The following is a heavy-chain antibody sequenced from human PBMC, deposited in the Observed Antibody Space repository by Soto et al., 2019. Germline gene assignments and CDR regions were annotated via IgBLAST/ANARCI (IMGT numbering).Heavy chain of an antibody. Sequence: ASVKVSCKASGYNFTGYYMHWVRQAPGQGLEWMGWINPNSGGTNYAQKFQGWVTMTRDTSISTAYMELSRLRSDDTAVYYCARVANDYGDYYGMDVWGQGTTVTVSS. CDR1: GYNFTGYY. CDR2: INPNSGGT. V-gene: IGHV1-2*04. D-gene: IGHD4-17*01. J-gene: IGHJ6*02. CDR3: ARVANDYGDYYGMDV.